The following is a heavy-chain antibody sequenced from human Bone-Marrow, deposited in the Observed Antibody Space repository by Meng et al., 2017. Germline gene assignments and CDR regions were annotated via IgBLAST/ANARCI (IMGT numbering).Heavy chain of an antibody. CDR1: GFSFSLYG. Sequence: GESLKISCGASGFSFSLYGMHWVRQAPGRGLEWVALLWRDGSHEEYVDSVKGRFTISRDNSKNMLYLQMDSLRGEDTAVYYCAREDSSGWSYFDYWGQGTLVTVSS. D-gene: IGHD6-19*01. J-gene: IGHJ4*02. V-gene: IGHV3-33*01. CDR2: LWRDGSHE. CDR3: AREDSSGWSYFDY.